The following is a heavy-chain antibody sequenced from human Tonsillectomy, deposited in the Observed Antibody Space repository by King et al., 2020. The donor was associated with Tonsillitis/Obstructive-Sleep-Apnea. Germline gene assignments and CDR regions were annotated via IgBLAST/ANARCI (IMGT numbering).Heavy chain of an antibody. CDR3: ARENPGYSSSWYKYYFDY. CDR1: GFTFSSYS. V-gene: IGHV3-48*02. CDR2: ISSSSSTI. Sequence: QLVQSGGGLVQPGGSLRLSCAASGFTFSSYSMNWVRQAPGKGLEWVSYISSSSSTIYYADSVKGRFTISRDNAKNSLYLQMNSLRDEDTAVYYCARENPGYSSSWYKYYFDYWGQGTLVTVSS. J-gene: IGHJ4*02. D-gene: IGHD6-13*01.